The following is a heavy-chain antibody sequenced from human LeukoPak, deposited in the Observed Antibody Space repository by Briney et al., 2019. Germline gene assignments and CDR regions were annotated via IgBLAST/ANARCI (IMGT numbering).Heavy chain of an antibody. J-gene: IGHJ3*02. D-gene: IGHD2-8*01. V-gene: IGHV3-53*01. CDR1: GFTVSSNF. CDR3: AKVRFPYFTSGNCPVVFNI. Sequence: PGGSLRLSCAASGFTVSSNFMNWVRQAPGKGLQWVSIIYSGGATWYADSVKGRFTISRDNSKNTLYLQMNSLRAEDTAMYYCAKVRFPYFTSGNCPVVFNIWGKGTMAPSL. CDR2: IYSGGAT.